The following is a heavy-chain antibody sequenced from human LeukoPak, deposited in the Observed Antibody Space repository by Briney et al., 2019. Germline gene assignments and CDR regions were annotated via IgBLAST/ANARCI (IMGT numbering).Heavy chain of an antibody. CDR2: ISSSGSTI. CDR1: GFTFSSYE. Sequence: GGSLRLSCAASGFTFSSYEMNWVRQAPGKGLEWVSYISSSGSTIYYADSVKGRFTISRDNAKNLLYLQMNSLRAEDTAVYYCARGPYGDYGQGFDYWGQGTLVTVSS. D-gene: IGHD4-17*01. V-gene: IGHV3-48*03. J-gene: IGHJ4*02. CDR3: ARGPYGDYGQGFDY.